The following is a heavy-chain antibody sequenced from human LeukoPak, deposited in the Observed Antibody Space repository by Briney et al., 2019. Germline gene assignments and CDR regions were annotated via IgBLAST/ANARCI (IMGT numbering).Heavy chain of an antibody. CDR1: GYTFTGYY. V-gene: IGHV1-2*02. J-gene: IGHJ3*02. D-gene: IGHD2-15*01. CDR2: INPNSDVT. CDR3: AREAVGYCSGGSCYSVARAFDI. Sequence: ASMKVSCKASGYTFTGYYMHWVRQAPGQGLEWMGWINPNSDVTNYAQKFQGRVTMTRDTSISTAYMELSSLRSDDTAVYYCAREAVGYCSGGSCYSVARAFDIWAKGQWSPSLQ.